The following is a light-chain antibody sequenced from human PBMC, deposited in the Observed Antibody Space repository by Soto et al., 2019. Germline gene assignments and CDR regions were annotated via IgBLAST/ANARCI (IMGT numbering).Light chain of an antibody. V-gene: IGKV3-20*01. CDR3: QQYDNWPLT. Sequence: EIVLTQSPGTLSLSPGDGATLSCRASQTVTRNSVAWYQQKPGQAPRLLIYGVYNRATGVPDRFSGSGSETDFTLNISSLQSEDFGVYFCQQYDNWPLTFGGGTKVEIK. J-gene: IGKJ4*01. CDR2: GVY. CDR1: QTVTRNS.